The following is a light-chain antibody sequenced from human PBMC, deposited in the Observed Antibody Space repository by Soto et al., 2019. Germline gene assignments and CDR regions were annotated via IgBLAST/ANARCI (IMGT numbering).Light chain of an antibody. CDR1: SFNIGSNY. CDR3: ATWEDNLAARV. V-gene: IGLV1-47*01. Sequence: QSVLIQPPSASGTPGQRVTISCSGSSFNIGSNYVYWFQQLPGAAPKLLIYRNNQRHSGVPDRFSGSKSGTSASLAISGLRSEDESEFYCATWEDNLAARVFGGGTKLTVL. CDR2: RNN. J-gene: IGLJ3*02.